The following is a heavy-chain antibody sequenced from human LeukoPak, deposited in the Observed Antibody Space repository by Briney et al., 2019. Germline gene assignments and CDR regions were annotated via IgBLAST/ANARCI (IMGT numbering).Heavy chain of an antibody. CDR1: GVSMSAYQ. V-gene: IGHV4-4*09. J-gene: IGHJ4*02. CDR3: ATSNDAKIAPFDH. Sequence: SETLSLTCTVSGVSMSAYQWSWVRQSPEKGLERIGCINTKGETSDNPSLKSRVTTSVDTSKSQFSLRLTSVTAADTAVYYCATSNDAKIAPFDHWGQGAPVTVSS. CDR2: INTKGET. D-gene: IGHD2-21*01.